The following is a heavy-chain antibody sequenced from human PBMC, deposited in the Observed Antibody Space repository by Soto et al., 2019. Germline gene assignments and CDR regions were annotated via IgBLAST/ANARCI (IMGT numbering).Heavy chain of an antibody. CDR1: GGDFLSCT. CDR2: IIPILDVA. V-gene: IGHV1-69*02. CDR3: AQMWFGELWHGMDV. D-gene: IGHD3-10*01. J-gene: IGHJ6*02. Sequence: QLVQSGAEVKKPGSSVKVSCKASGGDFLSCTISWVRQAPGQGPEWMGTIIPILDVAKNAQKFQGRVAITADKATSTVYMELRSLRSDDTAVYYCAQMWFGELWHGMDVWGQGTTITVSS.